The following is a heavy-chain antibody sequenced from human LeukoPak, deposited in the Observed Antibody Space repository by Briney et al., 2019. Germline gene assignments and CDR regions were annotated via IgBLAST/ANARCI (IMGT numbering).Heavy chain of an antibody. V-gene: IGHV7-4-1*02. CDR1: GYTFTSYA. Sequence: ASVKVSCKASGYTFTSYAMNWVRQAPGQGLEWMGWINTNTGNPTYAQGFTGRFVFSLDTSVSTAYLQISSLKAEDTAVYYCARPEGGKAAERDAFDIWGQGTMVTVSS. CDR2: INTNTGNP. J-gene: IGHJ3*02. CDR3: ARPEGGKAAERDAFDI. D-gene: IGHD6-13*01.